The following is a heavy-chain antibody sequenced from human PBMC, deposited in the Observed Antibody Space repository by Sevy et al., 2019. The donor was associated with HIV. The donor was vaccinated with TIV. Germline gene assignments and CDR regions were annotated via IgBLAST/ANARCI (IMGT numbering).Heavy chain of an antibody. CDR3: ARDPVAAAGTVANYYYYGMDV. CDR2: ISYDGSNK. D-gene: IGHD6-13*01. Sequence: GGSLRLSCAASGFTFSSYAMHWVRQAPGKGLEWVAVISYDGSNKYYADSVKGRFTISRDNSKNTLYLQMNSLRAEDTAVYYCARDPVAAAGTVANYYYYGMDVWGQGTTVTVSS. V-gene: IGHV3-30-3*01. CDR1: GFTFSSYA. J-gene: IGHJ6*02.